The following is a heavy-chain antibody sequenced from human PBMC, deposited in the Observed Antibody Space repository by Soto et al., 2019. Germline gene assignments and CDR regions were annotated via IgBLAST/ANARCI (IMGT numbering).Heavy chain of an antibody. CDR3: ARDRVESGYPEYFQH. J-gene: IGHJ1*01. CDR1: GFTVSSNY. CDR2: IYSGGST. Sequence: EVQLVESGGGLIQPGGSLRLSCAASGFTVSSNYMSRVRQAPGKGLEWVSVIYSGGSTYYADSVKGRFTISRDNPKNTLYLQMNSLRAEDTAVYYCARDRVESGYPEYFQHWGQGTLVTVSS. D-gene: IGHD3-22*01. V-gene: IGHV3-53*01.